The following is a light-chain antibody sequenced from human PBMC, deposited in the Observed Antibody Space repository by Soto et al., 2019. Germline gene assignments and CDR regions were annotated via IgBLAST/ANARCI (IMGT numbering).Light chain of an antibody. CDR2: DVS. CDR1: QDIRGA. V-gene: IGKV1-13*02. Sequence: AIQVTQSPSSLSASVGDRVTITCRAGQDIRGALAWYQQKPGKAPKLLIFDVSTLETGVPARFSGGGSGTEFTLTLSSLQPEDFGTYFCQQFNSYPIIFGHGTRLEIK. J-gene: IGKJ5*01. CDR3: QQFNSYPII.